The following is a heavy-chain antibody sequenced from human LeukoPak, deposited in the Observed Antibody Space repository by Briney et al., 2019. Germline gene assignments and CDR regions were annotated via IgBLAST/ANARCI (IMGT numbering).Heavy chain of an antibody. CDR1: GFTFSNYG. D-gene: IGHD1-26*01. Sequence: TGGSLRLSCAASGFTFSNYGMHWVRQAPGKGLEWVAFIRFDGSNKYYADSVKGRFSISRDNSKNTLYLQMNSLRAEDTAVYHCAKGSIVGATILDYWGQGTLVTVSS. CDR3: AKGSIVGATILDY. J-gene: IGHJ4*02. V-gene: IGHV3-30*02. CDR2: IRFDGSNK.